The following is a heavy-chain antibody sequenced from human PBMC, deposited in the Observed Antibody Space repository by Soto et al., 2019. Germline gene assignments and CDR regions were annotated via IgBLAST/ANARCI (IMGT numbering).Heavy chain of an antibody. CDR1: GFTFSSYA. CDR2: ISGSGGST. J-gene: IGHJ4*02. V-gene: IGHV3-23*01. D-gene: IGHD3-16*01. CDR3: AKGDLGASYDYVWGSYDY. Sequence: GGSLRLSCAASGFTFSSYAMSWVRQAPGKGLEWVSAISGSGGSTYYADSVKGRFTISRDNSKNTLYLQMNSLRAEDTAVYYCAKGDLGASYDYVWGSYDYWGQGTLVTVSS.